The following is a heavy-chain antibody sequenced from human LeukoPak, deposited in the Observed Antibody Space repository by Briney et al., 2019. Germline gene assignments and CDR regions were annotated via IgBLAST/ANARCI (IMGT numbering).Heavy chain of an antibody. D-gene: IGHD6-13*01. Sequence: ASVRVSCKASGYTFTVYYMHWVRQAPGQGREWMGWINPNSGGTNYAQKFQGRVTMTRDTSISTAYMELSRLRSDDTAVYYCARTSSSWYGSDFDYWGQGTLVTVSS. J-gene: IGHJ4*02. CDR1: GYTFTVYY. CDR3: ARTSSSWYGSDFDY. V-gene: IGHV1-2*02. CDR2: INPNSGGT.